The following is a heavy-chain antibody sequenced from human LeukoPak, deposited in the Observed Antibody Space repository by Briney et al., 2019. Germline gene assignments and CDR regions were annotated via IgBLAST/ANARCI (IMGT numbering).Heavy chain of an antibody. CDR2: ISGSGGST. D-gene: IGHD3-22*01. CDR3: AKIGYYYDSSGYYYFDY. CDR1: GFTFSSYA. J-gene: IGHJ4*02. V-gene: IGHV3-23*01. Sequence: PGGSLRLSCAASGFTFSSYAMSWVRQAPGKGLGGVSKISGSGGSTYYADSVKGRFTISRDSSKNTLYLQMNSLRVEDTAVYYCAKIGYYYDSSGYYYFDYWGQGTLVTVSS.